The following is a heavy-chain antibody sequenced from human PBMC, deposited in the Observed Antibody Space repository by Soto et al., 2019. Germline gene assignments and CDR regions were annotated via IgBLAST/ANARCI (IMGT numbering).Heavy chain of an antibody. Sequence: QVQLVESGGGVVQPGRSLRLSCAASGFTFSSYGMHWVRQAPGKGLEWVAVISYDGSNKYYADSVKGRFTISRDNSKNTLYLQMNSLRAEDTAVYYCAKDLMPWEDYYDRRELPHAFDYWGQGTLVTVSS. V-gene: IGHV3-30*18. CDR2: ISYDGSNK. CDR1: GFTFSSYG. J-gene: IGHJ4*02. CDR3: AKDLMPWEDYYDRRELPHAFDY. D-gene: IGHD3-22*01.